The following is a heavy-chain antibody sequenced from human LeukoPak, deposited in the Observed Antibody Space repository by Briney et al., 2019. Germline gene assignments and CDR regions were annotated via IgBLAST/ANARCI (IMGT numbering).Heavy chain of an antibody. D-gene: IGHD5-18*01. Sequence: ASVKVSCKASGYTFTSYGISWVRQAPGQGLEWMGWISAYNGNTNYAQKLQGRVTMTTDTSTSTAYVELRSLRSDDTVVYYCARDLAAMVTSARWFDPWGQGTLVTVSS. CDR2: ISAYNGNT. CDR1: GYTFTSYG. J-gene: IGHJ5*02. CDR3: ARDLAAMVTSARWFDP. V-gene: IGHV1-18*01.